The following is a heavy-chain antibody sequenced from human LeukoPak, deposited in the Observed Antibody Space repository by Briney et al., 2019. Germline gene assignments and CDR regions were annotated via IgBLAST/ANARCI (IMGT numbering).Heavy chain of an antibody. CDR3: ASASGSPEHFQH. V-gene: IGHV4-59*01. J-gene: IGHJ1*01. CDR1: GGSISSYY. D-gene: IGHD3-3*01. Sequence: TPSETLSLTCTVSGGSISSYYWSWIRRPPGKGLEWIGYIYYSGSTNYNPSLKSRVTISVDTSKNQFSLKLSSVTAADTAVYYCASASGSPEHFQHWGQGTLVTVSS. CDR2: IYYSGST.